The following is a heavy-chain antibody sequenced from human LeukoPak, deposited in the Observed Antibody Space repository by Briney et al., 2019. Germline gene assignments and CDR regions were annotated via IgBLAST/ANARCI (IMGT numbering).Heavy chain of an antibody. V-gene: IGHV1-46*01. CDR3: AKDPWGSSWYLRAFDI. CDR2: INPSGGST. J-gene: IGHJ3*02. CDR1: GYTFTSYY. Sequence: ASVKVSCKASGYTFTSYYMHWVRQAPGQGLEWMGIINPSGGSTSYAQKFQGRVTMTRDMSTSTVYMELSSLRSEDTAVYYCAKDPWGSSWYLRAFDIWGQGTMVTVSS. D-gene: IGHD6-13*01.